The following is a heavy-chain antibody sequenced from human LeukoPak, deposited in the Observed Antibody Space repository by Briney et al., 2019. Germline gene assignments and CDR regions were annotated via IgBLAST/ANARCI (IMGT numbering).Heavy chain of an antibody. D-gene: IGHD5-24*01. J-gene: IGHJ5*02. CDR1: GGSINSYY. V-gene: IGHV4-59*01. CDR3: ARARDGHINNWFDP. CDR2: IYYSGST. Sequence: PSETLSLTCTVSGGSINSYYWSLTRQPPGKGLEWIGYIYYSGSTNYNPSLKSRVTISVDTSKNQFSLKMSSVTAADTAVYYCARARDGHINNWFDPWGQGTLVTVSS.